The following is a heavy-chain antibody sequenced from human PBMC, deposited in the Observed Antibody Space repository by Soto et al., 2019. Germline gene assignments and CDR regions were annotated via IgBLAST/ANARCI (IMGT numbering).Heavy chain of an antibody. J-gene: IGHJ4*02. CDR3: ARDSEGGITIFRRAFDY. Sequence: GGSLRLSCAASGFTFSSYSMNWVRQAPGKGLEWVSSISSSSSYIYYADSVKGRFTISRDNAKNSLYLQMNSLRAEDTAVYYCARDSEGGITIFRRAFDYWGQGTLVTVSS. V-gene: IGHV3-21*01. CDR2: ISSSSSYI. D-gene: IGHD3-3*01. CDR1: GFTFSSYS.